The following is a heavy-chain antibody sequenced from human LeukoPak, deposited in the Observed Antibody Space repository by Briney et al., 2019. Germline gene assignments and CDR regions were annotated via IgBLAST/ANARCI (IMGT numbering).Heavy chain of an antibody. Sequence: GGSLRLSCAASGFTFSSYAMSWVRQAPGKGLEWVSSISGSGNRTYYADSVKGRFTISRDNSKNTLFLQMSSLRAEDTAVYYCAKNLYCGGGSCYPSALGMDVWGQGTTVTVSS. CDR2: ISGSGNRT. CDR3: AKNLYCGGGSCYPSALGMDV. V-gene: IGHV3-23*01. CDR1: GFTFSSYA. D-gene: IGHD2-15*01. J-gene: IGHJ6*02.